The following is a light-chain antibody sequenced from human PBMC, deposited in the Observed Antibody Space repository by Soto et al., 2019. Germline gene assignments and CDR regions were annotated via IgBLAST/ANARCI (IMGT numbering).Light chain of an antibody. Sequence: EVVMTQSPATLSVSPGERATLSCRASQSVSRNLAWYQQRPGRAPRLLIYDASTRATNIPTRFSGSGSGTEFTLTISSLQSEDFAVYYCQQYSHWPLYTFGQGTKLEIK. V-gene: IGKV3-15*01. J-gene: IGKJ2*01. CDR1: QSVSRN. CDR2: DAS. CDR3: QQYSHWPLYT.